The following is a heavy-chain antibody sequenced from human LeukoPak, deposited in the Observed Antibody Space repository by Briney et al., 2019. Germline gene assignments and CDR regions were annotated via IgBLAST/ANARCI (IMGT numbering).Heavy chain of an antibody. D-gene: IGHD6-13*01. Sequence: GSSVKLSCKASGGTFSSYAISWVRQAPGQGLEWMGGIIPIFGTANYAQKFQGRVTITADKSTSTAYMGLSSLRSEDTAVYYCARMAAAGTGWYYYYGMDVWGKGTTVTVSS. V-gene: IGHV1-69*06. CDR2: IIPIFGTA. J-gene: IGHJ6*04. CDR3: ARMAAAGTGWYYYYGMDV. CDR1: GGTFSSYA.